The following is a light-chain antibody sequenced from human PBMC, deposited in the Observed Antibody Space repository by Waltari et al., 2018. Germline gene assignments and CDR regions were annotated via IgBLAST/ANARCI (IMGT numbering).Light chain of an antibody. J-gene: IGKJ4*01. CDR1: QDVNTW. CDR2: GAS. V-gene: IGKV1-12*01. Sequence: DIQMTQSPSSVSASVGDRVPISCRASQDVNTWVAWYQQKPGKAPNLLIHGASTLQSGVPPRFSGSGSGTEFTLTISGLQPEDFTLYFCQQTDSFPLTFGGGTKVEIK. CDR3: QQTDSFPLT.